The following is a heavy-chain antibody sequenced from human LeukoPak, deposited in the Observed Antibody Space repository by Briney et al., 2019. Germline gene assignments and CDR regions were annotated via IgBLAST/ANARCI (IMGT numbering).Heavy chain of an antibody. CDR3: ARLVPPGGGDCTGSNCHTVYYFDY. J-gene: IGHJ4*02. CDR2: TYYSGST. CDR1: GGSISSSSYY. V-gene: IGHV4-39*01. Sequence: SETLSLTCTVSGGSISSSSYYWGWIRQPPGKGLEWIGSTYYSGSTYYNPSLKSRVTISVDTSKNQFSLKLSSVTAADTAVYYCARLVPPGGGDCTGSNCHTVYYFDYWGQGTLVTVSS. D-gene: IGHD2-15*01.